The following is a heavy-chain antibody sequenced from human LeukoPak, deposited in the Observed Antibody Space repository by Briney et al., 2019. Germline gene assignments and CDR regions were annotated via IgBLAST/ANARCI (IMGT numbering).Heavy chain of an antibody. CDR2: VFHTGDA. D-gene: IGHD2-15*01. J-gene: IGHJ4*02. CDR1: DDSINGYY. V-gene: IGHV4-59*08. Sequence: PSETLSLTCTVSDDSINGYYWSWIRQPPGKGLEWVAYVFHTGDANYNPSLKSRVTVSIDTSKNQFPLKLSSVTAADTAVYYCARQPYRSGAYYFDYWGQGALITVSS. CDR3: ARQPYRSGAYYFDY.